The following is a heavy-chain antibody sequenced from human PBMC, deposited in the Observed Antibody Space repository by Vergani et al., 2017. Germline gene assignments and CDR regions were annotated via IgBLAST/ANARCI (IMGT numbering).Heavy chain of an antibody. Sequence: QLQLQESGPGLVKPSETLSLTCTVSGGSISSSSYYWGWIRQPPGKGLEWLGSIYYSGSTYYNPSLKSRVTISVDTSKNQFSLKLSSVTAADTAVYYCARHIDYDFWSGYRERDVWGKGTTVTVSS. D-gene: IGHD3-3*01. CDR3: ARHIDYDFWSGYRERDV. CDR2: IYYSGST. V-gene: IGHV4-39*01. CDR1: GGSISSSSYY. J-gene: IGHJ6*04.